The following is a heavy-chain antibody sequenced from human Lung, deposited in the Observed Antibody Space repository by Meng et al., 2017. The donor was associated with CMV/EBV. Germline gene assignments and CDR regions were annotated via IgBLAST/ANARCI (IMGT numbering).Heavy chain of an antibody. CDR3: AKEAGWGLTRFLEWLSGLDY. Sequence: GESXKISCAASGFTFSSYAMSWVRQAPGKGLEWVSAISGSGGSTYYADSVKGRFTISRDNSKNTLYLQMNSLRAEDTAVYYCAKEAGWGLTRFLEWLSGLDYXGQGXLVTVSS. CDR1: GFTFSSYA. J-gene: IGHJ4*02. D-gene: IGHD3-3*01. CDR2: ISGSGGST. V-gene: IGHV3-23*01.